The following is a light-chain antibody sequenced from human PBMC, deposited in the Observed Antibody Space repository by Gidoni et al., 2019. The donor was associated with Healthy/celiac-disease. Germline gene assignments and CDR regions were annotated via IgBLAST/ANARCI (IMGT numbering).Light chain of an antibody. V-gene: IGKV1-33*01. CDR2: DAS. Sequence: DIQMTPSPSSLSSSVGDRFTITCQASQYISNFLNWYQQNPVKAPKLLIYDASNLEAGVPSTFSGSGSGTDFTFTISSLHPEHIVTYYWQQYDNLYTFGQGTKLEIK. J-gene: IGKJ2*01. CDR3: QQYDNLYT. CDR1: QYISNF.